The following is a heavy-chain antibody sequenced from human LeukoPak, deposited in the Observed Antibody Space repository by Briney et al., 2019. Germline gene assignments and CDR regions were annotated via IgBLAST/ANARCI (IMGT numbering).Heavy chain of an antibody. D-gene: IGHD6-6*01. CDR2: IHYSGST. V-gene: IGHV4-39*01. CDR1: GGSTSSSNYI. J-gene: IGHJ4*02. Sequence: SETLSLTCTVSGGSTSSSNYIWGWIRQPPGEGLEWIGSIHYSGSTYYNPSLKSRVTISVDTSKNLLALKLSSVTAADTAAYYCARQVSSIIARPFDYWGQGTQVTVSS. CDR3: ARQVSSIIARPFDY.